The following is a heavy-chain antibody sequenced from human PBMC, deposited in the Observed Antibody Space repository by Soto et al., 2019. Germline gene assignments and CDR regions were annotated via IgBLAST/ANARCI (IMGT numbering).Heavy chain of an antibody. CDR2: MNPNSGNT. CDR1: GYTFTSYD. V-gene: IGHV1-8*01. D-gene: IGHD3-9*01. J-gene: IGHJ6*02. Sequence: ASVKVSCKASGYTFTSYDINWVRQATGQGLEWMGWMNPNSGNTGYAQKFQGRVTMTRNTSISTAYMELSSLRSEDTAVYYCARNSELRYFDWLQSRSYYYYGMDVWGQGTTVTV. CDR3: ARNSELRYFDWLQSRSYYYYGMDV.